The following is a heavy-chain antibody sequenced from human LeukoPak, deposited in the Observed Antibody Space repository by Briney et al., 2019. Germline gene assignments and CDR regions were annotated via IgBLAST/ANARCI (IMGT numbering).Heavy chain of an antibody. J-gene: IGHJ4*02. V-gene: IGHV3-53*01. CDR1: GFTVSSNY. Sequence: GGSLRLSCAVSGFTVSSNYMSWVRQAPGKGLEWVSVIYSGTNTHYADSVKGRFIISRDNPKNMLYLQMNSLRAEDTAVYYCARVASGTLDYWGQGTLVTVSS. D-gene: IGHD6-25*01. CDR2: IYSGTNT. CDR3: ARVASGTLDY.